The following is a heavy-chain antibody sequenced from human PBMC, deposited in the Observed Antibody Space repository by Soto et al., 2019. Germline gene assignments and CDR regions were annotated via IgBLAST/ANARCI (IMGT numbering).Heavy chain of an antibody. V-gene: IGHV1-69*02. CDR3: ARATRDRAAAGTTYYYYGMDV. J-gene: IGHJ6*02. D-gene: IGHD6-13*01. CDR2: IIPILGIA. Sequence: QVQLVQSGAEVKKPGSSVKVSCKASGGTFSSYTISWVRQAPGQGLECMGRIIPILGIANYAQKFQGRVTITADKTTSTAYMKLSGLRSEKTAVYYCARATRDRAAAGTTYYYYGMDVWGQGTTVTVSS. CDR1: GGTFSSYT.